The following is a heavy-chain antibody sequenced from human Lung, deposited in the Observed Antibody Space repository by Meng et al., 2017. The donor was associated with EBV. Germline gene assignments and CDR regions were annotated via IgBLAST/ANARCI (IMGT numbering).Heavy chain of an antibody. D-gene: IGHD2-8*01. CDR3: ARDLGYCTNAGCSRNWFDP. CDR2: ISGYSGNT. CDR1: GYSFTSYG. J-gene: IGHJ5*02. Sequence: QVQLVQSGAEVKKHGASVKVSCKASGYSFTSYGISWVRQAPGQGLEWMGWISGYSGNTNYAQKVQGRVTMTTDTSTSTAYMELRSLRSDDTAVYYCARDLGYCTNAGCSRNWFDPWGQGTMVTVS. V-gene: IGHV1-18*01.